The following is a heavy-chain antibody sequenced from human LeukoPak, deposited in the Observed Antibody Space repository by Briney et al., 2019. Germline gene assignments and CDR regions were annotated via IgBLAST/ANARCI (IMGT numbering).Heavy chain of an antibody. V-gene: IGHV4-59*01. Sequence: SETLSLTCSVSGGSSDSFYWNWIRQPPGKGLEWIGYIYYSGRTNYDTSLKSRASISMDTTKTQFSLKLSSLTAAATAVYYCAIAIPYDSSGYYFDYWGQGTLVTVSS. D-gene: IGHD3-22*01. CDR2: IYYSGRT. J-gene: IGHJ4*02. CDR1: GGSSDSFY. CDR3: AIAIPYDSSGYYFDY.